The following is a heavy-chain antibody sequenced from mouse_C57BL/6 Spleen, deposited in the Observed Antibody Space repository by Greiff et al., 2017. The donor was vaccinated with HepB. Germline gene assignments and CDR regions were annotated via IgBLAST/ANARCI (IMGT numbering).Heavy chain of an antibody. J-gene: IGHJ1*03. CDR1: GYTFTGYW. Sequence: VQLQESGAELMKPGASVKLSCKATGYTFTGYWIEWVKQRPGHGLEWIGEILPGSGSTNYNEKFKGKATFTADKSSNTAYMQLSSLTTEDSAIYDWASGENCYGSRHWYFDVWGTGTTVTVSS. CDR3: ASGENCYGSRHWYFDV. D-gene: IGHD1-1*01. V-gene: IGHV1-9*01. CDR2: ILPGSGST.